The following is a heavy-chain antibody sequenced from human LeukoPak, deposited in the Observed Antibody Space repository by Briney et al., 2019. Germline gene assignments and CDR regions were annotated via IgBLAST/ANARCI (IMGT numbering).Heavy chain of an antibody. Sequence: PGRSLRLSCAASGFSFDNYGMHWVRQAPGKGLEWVAVVSYDGSHQYYADSVKGRFTISRDNSKDTVHLQMNSLRAEDTAVYYRGKLHSGSYWGYFDNWGQGTLVTVSS. CDR2: VSYDGSHQ. D-gene: IGHD1-26*01. V-gene: IGHV3-30*18. J-gene: IGHJ4*02. CDR1: GFSFDNYG. CDR3: GKLHSGSYWGYFDN.